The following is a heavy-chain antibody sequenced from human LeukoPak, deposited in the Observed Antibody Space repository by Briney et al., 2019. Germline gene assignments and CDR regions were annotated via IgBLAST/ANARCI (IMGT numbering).Heavy chain of an antibody. CDR1: GGSFSGYY. Sequence: SGTLSLTCAVYGGSFSGYYWSWIRQPPGKGLEWIGEINHSGSTNYNPSLKSRVTISVDTSKNQFSLKLSSVTAADTAVYYCASQREDSSGYYSYGMDVWGQGTTVTVSS. D-gene: IGHD3-22*01. CDR3: ASQREDSSGYYSYGMDV. V-gene: IGHV4-34*01. J-gene: IGHJ6*02. CDR2: INHSGST.